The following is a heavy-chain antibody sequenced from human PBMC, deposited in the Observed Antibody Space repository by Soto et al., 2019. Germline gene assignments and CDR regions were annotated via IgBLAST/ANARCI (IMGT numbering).Heavy chain of an antibody. Sequence: GGSLRLSCAASGFTFSSYSMNWVRQAPGKGLEWVSYISSSSSTIYYADSVKGRFTISRDNAKNSLYLQMNSLRAEDTAVYYCARDCSGGSCYSGVYYYYMDVWGKGTTVTVSS. CDR3: ARDCSGGSCYSGVYYYYMDV. J-gene: IGHJ6*03. D-gene: IGHD2-15*01. CDR2: ISSSSSTI. CDR1: GFTFSSYS. V-gene: IGHV3-48*01.